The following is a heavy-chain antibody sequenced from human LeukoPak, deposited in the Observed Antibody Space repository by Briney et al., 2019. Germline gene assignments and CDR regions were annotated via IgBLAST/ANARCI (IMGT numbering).Heavy chain of an antibody. J-gene: IGHJ4*02. D-gene: IGHD3/OR15-3a*01. Sequence: PSETLSLTCTVSGGSISSGGYYWSWIRQPPGKGLEWIGEINHSGSTNYNPSLKSRVTISVDTSKNQFSLKLSSVTAADTAVYYCARGGTGRYFDYWGQGTLVTVSS. CDR3: ARGGTGRYFDY. CDR2: INHSGST. CDR1: GGSISSGGYY. V-gene: IGHV4-39*07.